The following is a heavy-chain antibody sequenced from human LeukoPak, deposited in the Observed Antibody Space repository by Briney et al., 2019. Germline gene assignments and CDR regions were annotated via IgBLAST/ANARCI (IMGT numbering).Heavy chain of an antibody. CDR1: GFTFSNAW. CDR3: TKAPIVSCSGAFCYPFDS. Sequence: PGGSLRLSCAPSGFTFSNAWMTWVRQAPGKGLEWVSATVGGGSPNTYHADSVRGRFTISRDNSKNTLFLQMNSLRAEDTAIYYCTKAPIVSCSGAFCYPFDSWGQGTLVTVSS. J-gene: IGHJ4*02. CDR2: TVGGGSPNT. D-gene: IGHD2-15*01. V-gene: IGHV3-23*01.